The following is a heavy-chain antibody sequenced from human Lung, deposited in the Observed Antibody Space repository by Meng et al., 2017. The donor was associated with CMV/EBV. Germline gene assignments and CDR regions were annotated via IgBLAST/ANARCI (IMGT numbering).Heavy chain of an antibody. J-gene: IGHJ4*02. CDR3: ARVEVGITSGDY. D-gene: IGHD1-26*01. V-gene: IGHV1-18*01. CDR1: GYTFTNYG. Sequence: AQLVQCGGEWKKPGASLKVSCKSSGYTFTNYGITWVRQAPGQGLEWMGWISAYNGNTNYAQTLQGRVNMTTDTSTSTAYMELRSLRSDDTAVYYCARVEVGITSGDYWGQGTLVTVSS. CDR2: ISAYNGNT.